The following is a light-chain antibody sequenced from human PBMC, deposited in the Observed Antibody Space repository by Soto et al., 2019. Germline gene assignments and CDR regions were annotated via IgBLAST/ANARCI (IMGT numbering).Light chain of an antibody. CDR2: EVT. Sequence: QSVLTQPPSASGSPGQSVTISCTGTSSDVGGFNSVFWYQQHPGKAPKLMIYEVTKRPSGVPDRFSGSKSGNTASLTVSGLQAEDEADYYCSSYAGRNNLLFGGGTKLTVL. CDR1: SSDVGGFNS. J-gene: IGLJ2*01. V-gene: IGLV2-8*01. CDR3: SSYAGRNNLL.